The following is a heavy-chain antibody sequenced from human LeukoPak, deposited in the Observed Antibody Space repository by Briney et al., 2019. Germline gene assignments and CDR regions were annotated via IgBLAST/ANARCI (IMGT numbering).Heavy chain of an antibody. D-gene: IGHD1-26*01. J-gene: IGHJ4*02. V-gene: IGHV1-8*01. CDR2: MNPNSGNT. CDR1: GYTFTSYD. CDR3: ARGPKWSGSYYYFDY. Sequence: ASVKVSCKTSGYTFTSYDINWVRQATGQRLEWMGWMNPNSGNTGYAQKFQGRVTITRNTSISTAYMELSSLRSEDTAVYYCARGPKWSGSYYYFDYWGQGTLVTVSS.